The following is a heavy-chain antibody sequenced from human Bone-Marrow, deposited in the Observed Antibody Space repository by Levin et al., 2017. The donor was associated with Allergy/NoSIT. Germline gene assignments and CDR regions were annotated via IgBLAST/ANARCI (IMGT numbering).Heavy chain of an antibody. CDR2: INHSGST. CDR3: ARGGRWSFSYYFDY. V-gene: IGHV4-34*01. D-gene: IGHD3-10*01. Sequence: NTSETLSLTCAVDGGSFTGYFWTWIRQPPGKGLEWIGEINHSGSTTYNPSLTSRVTISVDTSKKEFSLNLSSVTAADTAVFYCARGGRWSFSYYFDYWGQGTRVTVSS. J-gene: IGHJ4*02. CDR1: GGSFTGYF.